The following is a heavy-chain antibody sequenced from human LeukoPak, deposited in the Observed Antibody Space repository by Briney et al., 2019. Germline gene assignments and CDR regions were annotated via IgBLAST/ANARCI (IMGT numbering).Heavy chain of an antibody. CDR3: ARTQDYGGPDAFDI. Sequence: SETLSLTCTVSGGSISSYYWTWIRQPPGKGLEWIGYIYYSESTNYNPSLKSRGTISVDTSKNQFSLKLSSVTAADTAVYYCARTQDYGGPDAFDIWGQGTMVTVSS. CDR2: IYYSEST. D-gene: IGHD4-23*01. CDR1: GGSISSYY. J-gene: IGHJ3*02. V-gene: IGHV4-59*01.